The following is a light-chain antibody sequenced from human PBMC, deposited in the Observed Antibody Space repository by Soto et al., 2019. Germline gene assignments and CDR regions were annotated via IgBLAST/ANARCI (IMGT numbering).Light chain of an antibody. CDR1: QSVRTY. J-gene: IGKJ5*01. V-gene: IGKV3-11*01. Sequence: EVVLTQSPATLSLSPGERATLSCRASQSVRTYLAWYQQQPGQAPRLLIHDASSRATGIPARFSGSGSGTDFPLTISSLAPEDIAVYNSHKRTNCPSSTFSQGTRLEI. CDR3: HKRTNCPSST. CDR2: DAS.